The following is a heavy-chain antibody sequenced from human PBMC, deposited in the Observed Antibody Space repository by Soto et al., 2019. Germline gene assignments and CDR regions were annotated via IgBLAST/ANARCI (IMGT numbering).Heavy chain of an antibody. CDR2: IYYTGST. CDR1: GGSISSIY. J-gene: IGHJ4*02. V-gene: IGHV4-59*01. Sequence: QVQLQESGPGLVKPSETVSLTCTVSGGSISSIYWSWIRQPPGKGLERIGYIYYTGSTNYNSSLKSPVAKSVDTSKNQFTLKMSAVTAADTAVYYRARGRPSLDYWGQGTLVTVSS. CDR3: ARGRPSLDY. D-gene: IGHD6-25*01.